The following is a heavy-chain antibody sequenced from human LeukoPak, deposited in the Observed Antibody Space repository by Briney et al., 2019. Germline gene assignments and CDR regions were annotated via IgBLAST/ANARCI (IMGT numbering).Heavy chain of an antibody. V-gene: IGHV4-34*01. CDR2: INHSGST. CDR1: GGSFSGYY. J-gene: IGHJ4*02. D-gene: IGHD1-26*01. Sequence: PSETLSLTCAVYGGSFSGYYWSWIRQPPGKGLEWIGEINHSGSTNYNPSLKSRVTISVDTSKNQFSLKLSSVTAADTAVYYCARDGSGSYSGEVDYWGQGTLVTVSS. CDR3: ARDGSGSYSGEVDY.